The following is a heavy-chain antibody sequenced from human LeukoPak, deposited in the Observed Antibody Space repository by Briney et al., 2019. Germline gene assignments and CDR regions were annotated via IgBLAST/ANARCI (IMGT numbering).Heavy chain of an antibody. J-gene: IGHJ4*02. CDR1: GFTFSSYA. V-gene: IGHV3-23*01. CDR3: AKDLNYDSSGYYY. D-gene: IGHD3-22*01. Sequence: GGSLRLSCAASGFTFSSYAMSWVRRAPGKGLEWVSAISGSGGSTYYADSVKGRFTISRDNSKNTLYLQMNSLRAEDTAVYYCAKDLNYDSSGYYYWGQGTLVTVSS. CDR2: ISGSGGST.